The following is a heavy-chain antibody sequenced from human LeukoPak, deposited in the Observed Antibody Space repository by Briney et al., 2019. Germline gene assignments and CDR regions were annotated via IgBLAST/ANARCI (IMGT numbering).Heavy chain of an antibody. CDR2: IIPIFGTA. D-gene: IGHD1-26*01. V-gene: IGHV1-69*13. Sequence: GASVKVSCKASGGTFSSYAISWVRQAPGQGLEWMGGIIPIFGTANYAQKFQGRVMITADESTSTAYMELSSLRSEDTAVYYCAIYSGSYFFSLSRWYYFDYWGQGTLVTVSS. J-gene: IGHJ4*02. CDR3: AIYSGSYFFSLSRWYYFDY. CDR1: GGTFSSYA.